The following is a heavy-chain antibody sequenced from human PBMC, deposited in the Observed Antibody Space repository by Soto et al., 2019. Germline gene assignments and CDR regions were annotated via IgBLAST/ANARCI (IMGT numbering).Heavy chain of an antibody. D-gene: IGHD5-18*01. V-gene: IGHV3-48*01. CDR1: GFTFNSYS. J-gene: IGHJ4*02. CDR2: ISSSSTTK. Sequence: GGSLRLSCAASGFTFNSYSMNWVRQAPGKGLEWVSYISSSSTTKYYTDSVKGRFTISRDNAKNTLYLQMNSLKTEDAAVYYCTRYSYGASEYWGQGTLVTVSS. CDR3: TRYSYGASEY.